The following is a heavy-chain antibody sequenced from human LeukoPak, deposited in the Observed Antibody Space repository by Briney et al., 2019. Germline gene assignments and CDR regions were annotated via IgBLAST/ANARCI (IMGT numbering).Heavy chain of an antibody. Sequence: GGSLRLSCAASGFTFRSYSMDWVRQGPGEGLEWVSYISSSSSTIYYADSVKGRFTISRDNAKNSLYLQMNSLRAEDTAVYYCAREEVGATTVSWGQGTLVTVSS. CDR1: GFTFRSYS. CDR3: AREEVGATTVS. D-gene: IGHD1-26*01. J-gene: IGHJ5*02. V-gene: IGHV3-48*01. CDR2: ISSSSSTI.